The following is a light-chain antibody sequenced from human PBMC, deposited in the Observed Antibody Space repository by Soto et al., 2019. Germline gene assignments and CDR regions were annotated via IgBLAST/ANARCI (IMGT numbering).Light chain of an antibody. J-gene: IGLJ2*01. CDR1: SSSIGAGFD. V-gene: IGLV1-40*01. CDR3: QSYDSSVV. CDR2: GNT. Sequence: QSVLTQPPSVSGAPGQRVTISCTGSSSSIGAGFDVHWYQQLPGTAPKLLIFGNTNRPSGVPDRFSGSKSGTSASLAITGLQAEDEADYYCQSYDSSVVFGGGTKVTVL.